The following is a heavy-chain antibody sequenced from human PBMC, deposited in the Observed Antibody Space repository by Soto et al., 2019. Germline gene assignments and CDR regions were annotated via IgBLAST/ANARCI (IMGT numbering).Heavy chain of an antibody. V-gene: IGHV3-9*01. J-gene: IGHJ4*02. CDR2: ISWNSGSI. CDR3: AKGLYYYGSGSYYKGGYYFDY. CDR1: GFTFDDYA. Sequence: DVQLVESGGGLVQPGRSLRLSCAASGFTFDDYAMHWVRQAPGKGLEWVSGISWNSGSIGYADSVKGRFTISRDNAKNSLYLQMNSLRAEDTALYYCAKGLYYYGSGSYYKGGYYFDYWGQGTLVTVSS. D-gene: IGHD3-10*01.